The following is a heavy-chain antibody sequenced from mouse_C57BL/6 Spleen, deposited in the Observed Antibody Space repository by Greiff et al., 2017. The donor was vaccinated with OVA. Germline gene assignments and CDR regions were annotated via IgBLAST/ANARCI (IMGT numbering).Heavy chain of an antibody. CDR2: IRSKSNNYAT. CDR3: VTIYDGYYSYAMDY. Sequence: EVMLVESGGGLVQPKGSLKLSCAASGFSFNTYAMNWVRQAPGKGLEWVARIRSKSNNYATYYADSVKDRFTISRDDSESMLYLQMNNLKTEDTAMYYCVTIYDGYYSYAMDYWGQGTSVTVSS. V-gene: IGHV10-1*01. D-gene: IGHD2-3*01. CDR1: GFSFNTYA. J-gene: IGHJ4*01.